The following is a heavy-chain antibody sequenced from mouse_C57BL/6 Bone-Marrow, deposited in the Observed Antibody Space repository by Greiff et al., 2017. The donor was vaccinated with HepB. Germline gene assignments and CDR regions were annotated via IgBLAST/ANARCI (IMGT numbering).Heavy chain of an antibody. CDR3: ARTGILRYYFDY. Sequence: QVHVKQSGAELVKPGASVKMSCKASGYTFTSYWITWVKQRPGQGLEWIGDIYPGSGNTNYNEKFKSKATLTVDTSSSTAYMQLSSLTSEDSAVYYCARTGILRYYFDYWGQGTTLTVSS. CDR2: IYPGSGNT. V-gene: IGHV1-55*01. D-gene: IGHD1-1*01. J-gene: IGHJ2*01. CDR1: GYTFTSYW.